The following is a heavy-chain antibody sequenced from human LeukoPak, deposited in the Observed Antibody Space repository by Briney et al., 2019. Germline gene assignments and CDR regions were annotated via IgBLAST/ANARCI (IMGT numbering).Heavy chain of an antibody. Sequence: SETLSLTCAVYGGSFSGYYWSWIRQPPGKGLEWIGEINHSGSTNYNPSLKSRVTIPVDTSKNQFSLKLSSVTAADTAVYYCARANSSGLVDYWGQGTLVTVSS. D-gene: IGHD3-22*01. J-gene: IGHJ4*02. V-gene: IGHV4-34*01. CDR1: GGSFSGYY. CDR2: INHSGST. CDR3: ARANSSGLVDY.